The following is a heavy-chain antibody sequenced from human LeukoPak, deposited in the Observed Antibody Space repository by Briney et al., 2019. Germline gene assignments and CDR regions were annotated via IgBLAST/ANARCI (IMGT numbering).Heavy chain of an antibody. D-gene: IGHD1-26*01. CDR2: INPSGGST. CDR3: ARGLLSTGSPVRH. CDR1: GYTFTSYY. Sequence: ASVKVSCKASGYTFTSYYMHWVRQAPGQGLEWMGIINPSGGSTSYAQKFQGRVTMTRDMSTSTVYMELSSPRSEDTAVYYCARGLLSTGSPVRHWGQGTLVTVSS. J-gene: IGHJ1*01. V-gene: IGHV1-46*01.